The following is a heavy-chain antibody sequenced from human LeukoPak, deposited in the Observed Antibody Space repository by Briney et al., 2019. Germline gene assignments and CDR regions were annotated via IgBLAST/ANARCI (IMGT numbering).Heavy chain of an antibody. CDR3: ARDRAPIRSAFDI. J-gene: IGHJ3*02. Sequence: GGSLRLSCAASGFTFSSYAMSWVRQAPGKGLEWVANIKQDGSEKYYVDSVKGRFTISRDNAKNSLYLQMNSLRAEDTAVYYCARDRAPIRSAFDIWGQGTMVTVSS. CDR2: IKQDGSEK. V-gene: IGHV3-7*01. CDR1: GFTFSSYA.